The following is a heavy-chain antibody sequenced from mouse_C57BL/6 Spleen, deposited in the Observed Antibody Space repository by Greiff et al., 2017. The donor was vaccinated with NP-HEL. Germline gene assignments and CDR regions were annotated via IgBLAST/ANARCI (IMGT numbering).Heavy chain of an antibody. CDR3: VRDSNGYFDY. D-gene: IGHD2-5*01. CDR1: GFSFNTYA. CDR2: IRSKSNNYAT. Sequence: EVQLVESGGGLVQPKGSLKLSCAASGFSFNTYAMNWVRQAPGKGLEWVARIRSKSNNYATYYADSVKDRFTISRDDSESMLYLQMNNLKTEDTAMYYCVRDSNGYFDYWGQGTTLTVSS. J-gene: IGHJ2*01. V-gene: IGHV10-1*01.